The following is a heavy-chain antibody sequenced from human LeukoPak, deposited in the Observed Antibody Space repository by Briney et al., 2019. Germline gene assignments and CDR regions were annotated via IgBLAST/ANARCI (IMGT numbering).Heavy chain of an antibody. Sequence: ASVKVSCMPSGYTFTSYDINCVRQATGQGLGWMGWMNPNIGNTGYAQKLQGTVTMTRNTSISTAYMELSSLRSEDTAVYYCARSPKTRITIVGVVRYNWFDPWGQGTLVTVSS. J-gene: IGHJ5*02. V-gene: IGHV1-8*01. CDR3: ARSPKTRITIVGVVRYNWFDP. CDR1: GYTFTSYD. D-gene: IGHD3-3*01. CDR2: MNPNIGNT.